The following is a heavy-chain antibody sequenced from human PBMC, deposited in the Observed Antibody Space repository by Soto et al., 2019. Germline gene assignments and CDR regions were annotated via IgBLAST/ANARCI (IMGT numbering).Heavy chain of an antibody. CDR2: INPSGGST. J-gene: IGHJ6*02. D-gene: IGHD4-17*01. Sequence: ASVKVSCKASGYTFTSYYMHWVRQAPGQGLEWMGIINPSGGSTSYAQKFQGRVTMTRDTSTSTVYMELSSLRSEDTAVYYCASPRYGVPPGYYYYGMAVWGQGTTVTVSS. CDR3: ASPRYGVPPGYYYYGMAV. CDR1: GYTFTSYY. V-gene: IGHV1-46*01.